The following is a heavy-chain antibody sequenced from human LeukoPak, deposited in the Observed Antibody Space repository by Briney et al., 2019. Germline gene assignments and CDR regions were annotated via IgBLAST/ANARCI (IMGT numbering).Heavy chain of an antibody. CDR3: ARAYSSGWYEKDASDI. V-gene: IGHV4-30-4*01. D-gene: IGHD6-19*01. CDR1: GGSISSGDYF. CDR2: IYYSGST. J-gene: IGHJ3*02. Sequence: SETLSLTCTVSGGSISSGDYFWSWIRQPPGKGLEWIGYIYYSGSTYYNPFLKSRVTISVDTSKNQFSLKLSSVTAADTAVYYCARAYSSGWYEKDASDIWGQGTMVTVSS.